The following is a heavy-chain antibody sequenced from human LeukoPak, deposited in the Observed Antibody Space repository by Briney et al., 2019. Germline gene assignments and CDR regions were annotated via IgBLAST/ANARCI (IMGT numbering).Heavy chain of an antibody. J-gene: IGHJ4*02. CDR1: GYTFTGYY. CDR2: INPNRGGT. Sequence: EASVTVSCKASGYTFTGYYIHWVRQAPGQGLEWMGWINPNRGGTNYAQNFQGRVTMTSDTSITTVYMELSGLTSDDTSVYYCAGSVASSGHMPHHYWGQGTLVTVSS. V-gene: IGHV1-2*02. CDR3: AGSVASSGHMPHHY. D-gene: IGHD5-18*01.